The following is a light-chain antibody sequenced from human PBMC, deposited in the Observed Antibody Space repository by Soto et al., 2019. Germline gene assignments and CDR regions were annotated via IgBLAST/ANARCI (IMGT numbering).Light chain of an antibody. J-gene: IGKJ1*01. CDR3: LQDYSYPWT. V-gene: IGKV1-39*01. CDR2: AAS. Sequence: DIQTTQSPSSLFASVGDRVTLTCRASQRISTYLNWYQQKPGKAPNLLIYAASNLQNGVPSRFSGSGSGTDFTLSINSLQPDDFATYYCLQDYSYPWTFGQGTKVDIK. CDR1: QRISTY.